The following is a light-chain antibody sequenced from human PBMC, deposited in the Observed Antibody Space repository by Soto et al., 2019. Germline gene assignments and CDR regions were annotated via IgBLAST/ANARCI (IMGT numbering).Light chain of an antibody. V-gene: IGKV1-5*01. CDR1: QDISNF. CDR3: LQHNSYPRT. Sequence: DIQMTQSPSTLSASVGDRVTISCRASQDISNFLAWYQHKPGKAPKLLIYDASTLQTGVPSRFRGSGSGTEFTLTISGLQPEDFATYYCLQHNSYPRTFGQGTKVDNK. J-gene: IGKJ1*01. CDR2: DAS.